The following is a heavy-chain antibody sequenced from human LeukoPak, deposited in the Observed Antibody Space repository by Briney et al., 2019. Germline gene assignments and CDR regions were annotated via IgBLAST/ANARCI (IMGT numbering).Heavy chain of an antibody. Sequence: GGSLRLSCAASGFTFSSYAMSWVRQAPGKGLEWLSSITTSGGGTYYADSVKGRFTISRDNSKNTLYLQMNSLRAEDTAVYYCAKASTGYYYYGMDVWGQGTTVTVSS. V-gene: IGHV3-23*01. D-gene: IGHD5/OR15-5a*01. CDR2: ITTSGGGT. CDR1: GFTFSSYA. CDR3: AKASTGYYYYGMDV. J-gene: IGHJ6*02.